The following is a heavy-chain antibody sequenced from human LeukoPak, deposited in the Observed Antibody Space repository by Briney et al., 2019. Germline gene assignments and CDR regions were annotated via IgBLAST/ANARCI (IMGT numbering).Heavy chain of an antibody. D-gene: IGHD5-24*01. V-gene: IGHV3-23*01. J-gene: IGHJ4*02. CDR3: AKRVWLQPKESFDN. Sequence: GGSLRLSCAASGFTFSSYAMTWVRQAPEKGLECVSSISGSGGSTYYADSVKGRFTISRDNSKNRLFLQMNSLRVEDTAVYYCAKRVWLQPKESFDNWGQGTLVTVSS. CDR1: GFTFSSYA. CDR2: ISGSGGST.